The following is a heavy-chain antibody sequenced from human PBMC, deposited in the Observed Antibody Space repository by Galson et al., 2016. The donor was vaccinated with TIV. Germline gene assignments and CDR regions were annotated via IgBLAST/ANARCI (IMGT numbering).Heavy chain of an antibody. D-gene: IGHD6-19*01. Sequence: SVKVSCKASGGTFRSYVVTWVRQAPGQGLEWMGGIISISGTANYAQKFQGRLTITTDESTSTSYMELTSLTSEDTAIYYCARGNPVAGLGIDYWGQGTLVTVSS. CDR1: GGTFRSYV. J-gene: IGHJ4*02. CDR3: ARGNPVAGLGIDY. CDR2: IISISGTA. V-gene: IGHV1-69*05.